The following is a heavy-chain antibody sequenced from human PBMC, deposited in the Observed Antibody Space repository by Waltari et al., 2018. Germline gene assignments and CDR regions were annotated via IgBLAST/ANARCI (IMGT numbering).Heavy chain of an antibody. Sequence: QVQLQQWGAGLLKPSETLSLTCAVYGGSFSGYYWSWIRQPPGKGLEWIGEINHSGSTNYNPSLKSRVTISVDTSKNQFSLKLSSLTAADTAVYYCARGHSWGWYDWGQGTLVTVSS. J-gene: IGHJ4*02. CDR1: GGSFSGYY. D-gene: IGHD6-19*01. CDR3: ARGHSWGWYD. V-gene: IGHV4-34*01. CDR2: INHSGST.